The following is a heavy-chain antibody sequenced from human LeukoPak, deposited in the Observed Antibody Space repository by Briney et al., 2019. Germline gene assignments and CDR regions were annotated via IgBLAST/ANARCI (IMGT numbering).Heavy chain of an antibody. V-gene: IGHV4-30-2*01. Sequence: SQTLSLTCAVPGGSISSGGYSGSWIRQPRGKGLEWIEYIYQSGSTYYNPSRKSRVTITVDRSKNQFSLKLCSVTAADTAVYYCARVYGGNPYNWFDLWGQGTLVTVSS. CDR2: IYQSGST. D-gene: IGHD4-23*01. J-gene: IGHJ5*02. CDR3: ARVYGGNPYNWFDL. CDR1: GGSISSGGYS.